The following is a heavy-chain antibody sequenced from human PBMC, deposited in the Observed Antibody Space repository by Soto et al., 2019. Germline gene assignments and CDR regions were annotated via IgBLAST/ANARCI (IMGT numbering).Heavy chain of an antibody. Sequence: GASVKVSCKASGGTFSSYAISWVRQAPGQGLEWMGGIIPIFGTANYAQKFQGRVTITADESTSTAYMELSSLRSEDTAVYYCARDRYYDILTGYPDYYYYYGMDVWGQGTTVTVS. CDR1: GGTFSSYA. CDR2: IIPIFGTA. J-gene: IGHJ6*02. CDR3: ARDRYYDILTGYPDYYYYYGMDV. V-gene: IGHV1-69*13. D-gene: IGHD3-9*01.